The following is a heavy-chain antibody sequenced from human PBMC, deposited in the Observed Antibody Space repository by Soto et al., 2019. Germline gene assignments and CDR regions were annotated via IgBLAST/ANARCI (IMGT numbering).Heavy chain of an antibody. Sequence: QLQLQESGPGLVKPSETLSLTCTVSGGSISSSSYYWGWIRQPPGKGLEWIGSIYYSGSTYYNPCLKSRVTISVDTSKNQFSLKLSSVTAADTAVYYCERPQLGYFDYWGQGTLVTVSS. CDR1: GGSISSSSYY. D-gene: IGHD6-13*01. CDR2: IYYSGST. J-gene: IGHJ4*02. CDR3: ERPQLGYFDY. V-gene: IGHV4-39*01.